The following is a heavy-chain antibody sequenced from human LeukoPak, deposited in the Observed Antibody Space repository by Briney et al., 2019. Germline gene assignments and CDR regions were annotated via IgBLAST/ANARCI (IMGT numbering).Heavy chain of an antibody. Sequence: GASVKVSCKASGYTFTSYYMHWVRQAPGQGLEWMGIINPSGGSTSYAQKFQGRVTMTRDTSTSTVYMELSSLRSEHTAVYYCARIVYSSGGKGHAFDICGQGPMVTVSS. CDR3: ARIVYSSGGKGHAFDI. D-gene: IGHD6-19*01. CDR1: GYTFTSYY. V-gene: IGHV1-46*01. J-gene: IGHJ3*02. CDR2: INPSGGST.